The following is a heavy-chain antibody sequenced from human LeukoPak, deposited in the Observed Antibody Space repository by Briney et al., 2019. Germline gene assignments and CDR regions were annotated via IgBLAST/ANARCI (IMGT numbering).Heavy chain of an antibody. CDR1: GFTFRSYV. V-gene: IGHV3-23*01. CDR3: AKETSSGNFVTIDC. D-gene: IGHD1-26*01. Sequence: AGGSLRLSRAASGFTFRSYVMSWVRQTPEKGLEWVSAITGDGGGTNHADSVKGRFTIFRDNSKNTLYLQMNSLRAEDTAVYYCAKETSSGNFVTIDCWGQGALVTVSS. J-gene: IGHJ4*02. CDR2: ITGDGGGT.